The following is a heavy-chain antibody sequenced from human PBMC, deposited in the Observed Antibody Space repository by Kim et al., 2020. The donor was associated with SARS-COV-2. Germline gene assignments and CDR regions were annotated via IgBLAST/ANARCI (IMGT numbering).Heavy chain of an antibody. Sequence: GWSLRLSCAASGFTFSSYAMHWVRQAPGKGLEWLAVISYDGSNKYYADSVQGRFTISSDNSKKTLYLQLNSLRAEDTDVYYSARAISMAGEGLVDYWCQG. CDR3: ARAISMAGEGLVDY. D-gene: IGHD6-19*01. CDR2: ISYDGSNK. V-gene: IGHV3-30*14. CDR1: GFTFSSYA. J-gene: IGHJ4*02.